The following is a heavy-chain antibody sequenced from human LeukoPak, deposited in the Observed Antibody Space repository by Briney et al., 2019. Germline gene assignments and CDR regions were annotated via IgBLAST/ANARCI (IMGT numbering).Heavy chain of an antibody. CDR3: AREQIAVAGTQQN. J-gene: IGHJ4*02. CDR2: INPNSGGT. CDR1: GYTFTGYY. D-gene: IGHD6-19*01. Sequence: ASVKVSCKASGYTFTGYYMHWVRQAPGQGLEWMGRINPNSGGTNYAQKFQGRVTITRNTSISTAYMELSSLRSEDTAVYYCAREQIAVAGTQQNWGQGTLVTVSS. V-gene: IGHV1-2*06.